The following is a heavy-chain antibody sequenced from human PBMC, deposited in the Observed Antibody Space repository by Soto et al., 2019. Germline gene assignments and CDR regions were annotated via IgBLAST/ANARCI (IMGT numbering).Heavy chain of an antibody. Sequence: SETLSLTCAVSGYSISSGYYWGWIRQPPGKGLEWIGSIYHSGSTYYNPSLKSRVTISVDTSKNQFSLKLSSVTAADTAVYYCARVGRIEGVLSTVDYWGQGTLVTVSS. J-gene: IGHJ4*02. D-gene: IGHD1-26*01. CDR3: ARVGRIEGVLSTVDY. V-gene: IGHV4-38-2*01. CDR2: IYHSGST. CDR1: GYSISSGYY.